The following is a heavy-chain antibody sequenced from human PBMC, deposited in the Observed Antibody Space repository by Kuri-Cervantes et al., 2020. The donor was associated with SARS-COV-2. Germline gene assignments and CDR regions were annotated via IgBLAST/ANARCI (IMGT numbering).Heavy chain of an antibody. V-gene: IGHV3-23*01. CDR2: ISGSGGST. CDR1: GFTFSSYA. D-gene: IGHD5-18*01. CDR3: AKDLHSYGYYYYGMDV. J-gene: IGHJ6*02. Sequence: LSLTCAASGFTFSSYAMSWVRQAPGKGLEWVSAISGSGGSTYYADSVKGRFTISRDNSKNTLYLQMNSLRAEDTAVYYCAKDLHSYGYYYYGMDVWGQGTTVTVSS.